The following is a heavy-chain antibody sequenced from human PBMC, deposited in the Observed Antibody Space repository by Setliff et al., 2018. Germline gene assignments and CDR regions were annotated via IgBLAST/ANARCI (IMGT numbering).Heavy chain of an antibody. CDR1: GGSINSGSYY. V-gene: IGHV4-39*01. CDR2: VYHSGGT. Sequence: PSETLSLTCTVSGGSINSGSYYWSWIRQPPGKGLEWLGTVYHSGGTYYNPSLKSRVTMSVDTSKNLFSLKLNSVTAADTALYYCARHVKVATEYFDCWGQGTLVTVSS. CDR3: ARHVKVATEYFDC. J-gene: IGHJ4*02. D-gene: IGHD5-12*01.